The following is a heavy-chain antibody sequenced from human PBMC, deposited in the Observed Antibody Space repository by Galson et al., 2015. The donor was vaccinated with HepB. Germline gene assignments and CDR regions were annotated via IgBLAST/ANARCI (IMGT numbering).Heavy chain of an antibody. V-gene: IGHV3-30-3*01. CDR1: GFTFSNYA. Sequence: SLRLSCAASGFTFSNYAMHWVRQAPGKGLGWVAVISYDGNTNYYADSVNGRFTISRDNSKNTLYLQMTRLRADDTAVYYCARSASWIYSYGYGGFDYWGQGTLVTVSS. CDR3: ARSASWIYSYGYGGFDY. D-gene: IGHD5-18*01. J-gene: IGHJ4*02. CDR2: ISYDGNTN.